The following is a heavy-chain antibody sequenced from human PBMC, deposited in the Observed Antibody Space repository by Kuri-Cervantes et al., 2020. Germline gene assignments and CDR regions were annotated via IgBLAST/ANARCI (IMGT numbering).Heavy chain of an antibody. CDR3: VRVGIPAAGRIWYDY. CDR2: IAQDGNEK. V-gene: IGHV3-7*01. J-gene: IGHJ4*02. D-gene: IGHD6-13*01. CDR1: GFTFSSYW. Sequence: GESLKISCAASGFTFSSYWMTWVRQAPGKGLEWVANIAQDGNEKYFGDSMKGRFTIARDNAQKSLYLEMNSLGAEYTAVYYCVRVGIPAAGRIWYDYWGQGTLVTSSS.